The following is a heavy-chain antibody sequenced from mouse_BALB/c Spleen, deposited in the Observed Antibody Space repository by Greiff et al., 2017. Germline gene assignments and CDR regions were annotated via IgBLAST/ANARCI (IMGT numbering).Heavy chain of an antibody. D-gene: IGHD2-14*01. CDR1: GFSLTSYG. CDR3: ARQRIYYRYDVYDMDY. V-gene: IGHV2-6-2*01. CDR2: IWSDGST. Sequence: VKLVDSGPDLVAPSQSLSITCTVSGFSLTSYGVNWVRQTPGKGLEWLVVIWSDGSTTYNSALKSRLSISKDNAKSQFFLKMNSLQTDDTAMYYCARQRIYYRYDVYDMDYWGQGTSVTVSS. J-gene: IGHJ4*01.